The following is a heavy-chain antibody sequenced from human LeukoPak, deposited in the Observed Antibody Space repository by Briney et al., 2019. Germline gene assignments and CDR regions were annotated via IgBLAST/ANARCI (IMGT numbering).Heavy chain of an antibody. V-gene: IGHV4-59*08. CDR3: ARHWGYNSAWPGHWYFDI. CDR1: GGSISSYY. Sequence: SETLSLTCTVSGGSISSYYWNWIRQPPGKGLEWIGHVYYSGSTNYNPSLKSRVTISVDTSKNQFSLKLTSVTAADTAVYYCARHWGYNSAWPGHWYFDIWGRGTQVTVSS. J-gene: IGHJ2*01. D-gene: IGHD6-19*01. CDR2: VYYSGST.